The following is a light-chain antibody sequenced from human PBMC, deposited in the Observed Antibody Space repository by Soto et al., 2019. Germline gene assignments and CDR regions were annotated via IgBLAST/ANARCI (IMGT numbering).Light chain of an antibody. CDR2: GAS. CDR3: QQYGTSELI. J-gene: IGKJ5*01. CDR1: QSVTSN. Sequence: EVSLTQSPGSLSLSPGDRSTLSCRASQSVTSNLAWCQQKPGQAPRLLIYGASSRATGIPARFSGSGSGTEFTLTISRLEPEDFAVFYCQQYGTSELIFGQGTRLEIK. V-gene: IGKV3-20*01.